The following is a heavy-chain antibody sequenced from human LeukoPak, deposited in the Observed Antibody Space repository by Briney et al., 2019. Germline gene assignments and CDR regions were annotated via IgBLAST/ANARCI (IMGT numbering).Heavy chain of an antibody. D-gene: IGHD1-26*01. Sequence: GGSLRLSCAASGFTFSNYWMSWVRQAPGKGLEWVANIKQEGSEKYYVDSVKGRLTISRDNAKNLLYLQMNSLRAEDTAVYYCAREGSYRNWFDPWGQGTLVTVSS. CDR3: AREGSYRNWFDP. V-gene: IGHV3-7*05. CDR2: IKQEGSEK. J-gene: IGHJ5*02. CDR1: GFTFSNYW.